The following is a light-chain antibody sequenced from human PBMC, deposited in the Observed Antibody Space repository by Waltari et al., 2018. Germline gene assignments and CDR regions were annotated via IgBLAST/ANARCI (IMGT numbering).Light chain of an antibody. Sequence: TVMTQSPATLSVSPGERATLSCRASQSVDSNLAWYQQKPGQAPRLLIYGASTRATGIPARFSGSGSGTEFTLTISSLQSEDFAVYYCQQYDDWPETFGQGTKVEIK. CDR2: GAS. V-gene: IGKV3-15*01. CDR1: QSVDSN. J-gene: IGKJ1*01. CDR3: QQYDDWPET.